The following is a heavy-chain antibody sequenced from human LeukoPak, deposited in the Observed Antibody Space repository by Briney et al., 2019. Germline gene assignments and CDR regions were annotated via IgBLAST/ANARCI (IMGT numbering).Heavy chain of an antibody. CDR1: GFTFSSYG. CDR3: AKVAWGYSYGYYYYMDV. CDR2: ISYDGSNK. D-gene: IGHD5-18*01. J-gene: IGHJ6*03. V-gene: IGHV3-30*18. Sequence: GRSLRLSCAASGFTFSSYGMHWVRQAPGKGLEWVAVISYDGSNKYYADSVKGRFTISRDNSKNTLYLQMNSLRAEDTAVYYCAKVAWGYSYGYYYYMDVWGKGTTVTISS.